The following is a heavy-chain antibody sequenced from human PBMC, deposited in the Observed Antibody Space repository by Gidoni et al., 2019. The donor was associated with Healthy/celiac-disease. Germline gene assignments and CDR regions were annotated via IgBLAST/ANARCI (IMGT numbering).Heavy chain of an antibody. Sequence: EVQLVESGGGLVKPGGSLRRSCAASGFTFSSYSMNWVRQAPGKGLEWVSSISSSSSYIYYADSVKGRFTISRDNAKNSLYLQMNSLRAEDTAVYYCARVPPDYYYYMDVWGKGTTVTVSS. J-gene: IGHJ6*03. CDR1: GFTFSSYS. CDR3: ARVPPDYYYYMDV. V-gene: IGHV3-21*01. CDR2: ISSSSSYI.